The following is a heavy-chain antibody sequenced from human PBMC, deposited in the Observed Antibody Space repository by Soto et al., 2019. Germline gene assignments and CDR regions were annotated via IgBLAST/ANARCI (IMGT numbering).Heavy chain of an antibody. J-gene: IGHJ6*04. CDR2: IIPIFGTA. D-gene: IGHD3-10*01. CDR1: GGTFSSYA. CDR3: ASRAPAGASRPYYYGMDV. Sequence: ASVKVSCKASGGTFSSYAISWVRQAPGQGLEWMGGIIPIFGTANYAQKFQGRVTITADESTSTAYMELSSLRSEDTAVYYCASRAPAGASRPYYYGMDVWGKGTTVT. V-gene: IGHV1-69*13.